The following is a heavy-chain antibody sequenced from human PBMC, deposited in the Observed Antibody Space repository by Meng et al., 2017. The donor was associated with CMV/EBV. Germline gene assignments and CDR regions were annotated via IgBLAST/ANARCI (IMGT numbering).Heavy chain of an antibody. Sequence: ASVKVSCKASGYTFTGYYMHWVRQAPGQGLEWMGWINPNSGGTNYAQKFQGRVTMTRDTSISTAYMELSRLRSDDTAVYYCARVDIVVVPAAIGGYGMDVWGQGNTVTVSS. CDR1: GYTFTGYY. D-gene: IGHD2-2*02. V-gene: IGHV1-2*02. J-gene: IGHJ6*02. CDR2: INPNSGGT. CDR3: ARVDIVVVPAAIGGYGMDV.